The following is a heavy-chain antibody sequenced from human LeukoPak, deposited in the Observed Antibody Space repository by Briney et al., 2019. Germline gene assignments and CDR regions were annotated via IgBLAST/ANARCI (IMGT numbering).Heavy chain of an antibody. CDR2: ISSSSTHI. CDR1: GFTLSSYS. J-gene: IGHJ4*02. V-gene: IGHV3-21*01. CDR3: ARSEHSSSSFDY. Sequence: KPGGSLRLSCAASGFTLSSYSMNWVRQAPGKGLEWVSYISSSSTHIYYADSVKGRFTISRDNARNSLYPQMNSLRAEDTAIYYCARSEHSSSSFDYWGQGTLVTVSS. D-gene: IGHD6-6*01.